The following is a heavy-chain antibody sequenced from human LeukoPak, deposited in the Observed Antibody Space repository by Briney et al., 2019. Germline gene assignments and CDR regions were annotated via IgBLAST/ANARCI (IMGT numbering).Heavy chain of an antibody. CDR1: GGSIGSFY. CDR3: ARDQGYSYGAIDY. J-gene: IGHJ4*02. CDR2: IYSSGTT. D-gene: IGHD5-18*01. V-gene: IGHV4-59*01. Sequence: SETLSLTCTVSGGSIGSFYWSWIRQSPGKGLEWIGYIYSSGTTNYNPSLKSRVTISLDTSKYQFSLRLSSVTAADAAIYYCARDQGYSYGAIDYWGQGTLVTVSS.